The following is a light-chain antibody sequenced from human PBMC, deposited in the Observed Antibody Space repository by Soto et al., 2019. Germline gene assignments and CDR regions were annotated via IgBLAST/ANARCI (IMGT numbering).Light chain of an antibody. CDR3: HQRYNWPRVT. V-gene: IGKV3-11*01. CDR2: DVS. CDR1: QSVSNS. Sequence: DIVFTPSPFTLSLSPGDRATLSCRASQSVSNSLAWYQQKPGQPPRLLIYDVSNRATGIPARFSGSGSGTDFTLTITSLEPEDFAVYFCHQRYNWPRVTFGQGTRLEIK. J-gene: IGKJ5*01.